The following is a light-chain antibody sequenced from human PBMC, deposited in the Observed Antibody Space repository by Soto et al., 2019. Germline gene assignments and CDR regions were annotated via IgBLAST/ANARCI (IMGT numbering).Light chain of an antibody. CDR2: DVS. J-gene: IGLJ1*01. CDR1: SSDVGRYNY. CDR3: SSYTSSAV. V-gene: IGLV2-14*01. Sequence: QSALTQPASVSGSPGQSITLSCTGTSSDVGRYNYVSWYQQHPGKASKLMIYDVSNRPSGVSNRFSGSKSGNTASLTISGLQAEDEADYYCSSYTSSAVFGTGTKVTVL.